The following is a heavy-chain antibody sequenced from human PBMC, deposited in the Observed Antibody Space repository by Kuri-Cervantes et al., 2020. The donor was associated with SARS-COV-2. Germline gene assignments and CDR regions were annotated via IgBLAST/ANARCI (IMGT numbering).Heavy chain of an antibody. CDR2: ISYDGSNK. CDR1: GFTFSSYW. J-gene: IGHJ4*02. V-gene: IGHV3-30-3*01. CDR3: ARVVVVVPAAIAPADY. D-gene: IGHD2-2*01. Sequence: GGSLRLSCAASGFTFSSYWMHWVRQAPGKGLEWVAVISYDGSNKYYADSVKGRFTISRDNSKNTLYLQMNSLRAEDTAVYYCARVVVVVPAAIAPADYWGQGTLVTVSS.